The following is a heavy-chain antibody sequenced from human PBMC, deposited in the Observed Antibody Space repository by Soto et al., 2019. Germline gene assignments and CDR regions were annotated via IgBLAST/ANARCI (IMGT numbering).Heavy chain of an antibody. V-gene: IGHV4-31*03. J-gene: IGHJ4*02. CDR3: AIWVGGLYSGNDRYYFDV. CDR1: GASISGGGDYY. Sequence: SETLFLTCTVSGASISGGGDYYWSWIRQYPGKGLEWIGYISYRGRTYYNPSLKSRLTISLDTSKNQFSLKMTSVTVTDTAVYYCAIWVGGLYSGNDRYYFDVWGQGTLVTVSS. D-gene: IGHD5-12*01. CDR2: ISYRGRT.